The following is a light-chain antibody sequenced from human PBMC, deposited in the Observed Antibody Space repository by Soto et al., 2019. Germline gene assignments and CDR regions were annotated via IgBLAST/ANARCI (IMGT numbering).Light chain of an antibody. Sequence: QSVVTQPPSLSGAPGQRITISCTGTSSNLGAAFAVQWDQQLPGAAPKLLIYYNNNRPSGVPDRFSGSKSGPSAFLAITGLQADDEADYYCQSYDSSLSGHVVFGGGTKLTVL. CDR2: YNN. CDR1: SSNLGAAFA. CDR3: QSYDSSLSGHVV. V-gene: IGLV1-40*01. J-gene: IGLJ2*01.